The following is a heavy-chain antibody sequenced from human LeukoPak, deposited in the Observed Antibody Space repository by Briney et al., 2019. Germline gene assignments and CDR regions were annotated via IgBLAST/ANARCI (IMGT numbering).Heavy chain of an antibody. V-gene: IGHV1-2*02. CDR1: GYTFTSYA. D-gene: IGHD5-18*01. Sequence: SVKVSCKASGYTFTSYAMNWVRQAPGQGLEWMGWINPNSGGTNYAQKFQGRVTMTRDTSISTAYMELSRLRSDDTAVYYCARAEYSYGYRADAFDIWGQGTMVTVSS. J-gene: IGHJ3*02. CDR2: INPNSGGT. CDR3: ARAEYSYGYRADAFDI.